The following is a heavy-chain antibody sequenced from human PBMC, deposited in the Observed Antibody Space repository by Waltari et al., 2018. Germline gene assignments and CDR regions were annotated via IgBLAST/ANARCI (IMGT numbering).Heavy chain of an antibody. Sequence: EVQLLESGGGLVQPGGSLRLSCAASGFTFSSYAMSWVRQAPGKGVEWVSAISGSGGSTYYADSVKGRFTISRDNSKNTLYLQMNSLRAEDTAVYYCAKDTAMVTWRFDYWGQGTLVTVSS. CDR3: AKDTAMVTWRFDY. V-gene: IGHV3-23*01. CDR2: ISGSGGST. D-gene: IGHD5-18*01. J-gene: IGHJ4*02. CDR1: GFTFSSYA.